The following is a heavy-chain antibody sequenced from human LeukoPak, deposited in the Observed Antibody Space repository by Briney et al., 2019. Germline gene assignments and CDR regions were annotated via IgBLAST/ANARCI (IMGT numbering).Heavy chain of an antibody. CDR1: GGSISYYY. CDR2: VYYSGST. CDR3: ATLTGGDDAFDI. D-gene: IGHD4-23*01. Sequence: PSETLSLTCTVSGGSISYYYWIWIRQPPGKGLQWIGYVYYSGSTNYNPSLKSRVTISVDTSKNQFSLKLNSVTPADTAVYYCATLTGGDDAFDIWGQGTMVTVSS. V-gene: IGHV4-59*01. J-gene: IGHJ3*02.